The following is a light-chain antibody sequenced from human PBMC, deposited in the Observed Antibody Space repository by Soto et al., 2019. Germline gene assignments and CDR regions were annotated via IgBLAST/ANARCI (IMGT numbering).Light chain of an antibody. CDR2: EVS. V-gene: IGLV2-14*01. CDR1: SSDIGTYNR. CDR3: SSYTGATTLEV. Sequence: QSALTQPASVSGSPGQSIAISCTGTSSDIGTYNRVSSYQHRPGKAPKLIIYEVSNRPSGVSDRFSGSKSGNTASLTISGLQPEDEADYYCSSYTGATTLEVFGGGTKLTVL. J-gene: IGLJ2*01.